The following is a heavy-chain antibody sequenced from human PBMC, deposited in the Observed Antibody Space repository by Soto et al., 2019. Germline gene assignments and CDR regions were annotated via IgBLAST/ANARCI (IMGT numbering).Heavy chain of an antibody. CDR2: ISYDGSNK. J-gene: IGHJ6*02. V-gene: IGHV3-30-3*01. CDR1: GFTFSSYA. D-gene: IGHD6-19*01. Sequence: QVQLVESGGGVVQPGRSLRLSCAASGFTFSSYAMHWVRQAPGKGLEWVAVISYDGSNKYYADSVKGRFTISRDNSKNTLYLQMNSLRAEDTAVYYCARASYSSGWYLNPPYYYYGMDVWGQGTTVTVSS. CDR3: ARASYSSGWYLNPPYYYYGMDV.